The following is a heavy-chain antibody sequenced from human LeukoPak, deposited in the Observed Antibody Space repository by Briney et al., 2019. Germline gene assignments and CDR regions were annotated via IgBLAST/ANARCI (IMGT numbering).Heavy chain of an antibody. CDR1: GFTFSSYS. CDR3: ARDNKNFGIAVAGA. D-gene: IGHD6-19*01. Sequence: GGSLRLSCAASGFTFSSYSMNWVRQAPGKGLEWVTSISSSSSYIYYADSVKGRFTISRDNAKNSLYLQMNSLRAEDTAVYYCARDNKNFGIAVAGAWGQGTLVTVSS. J-gene: IGHJ5*02. CDR2: ISSSSSYI. V-gene: IGHV3-21*01.